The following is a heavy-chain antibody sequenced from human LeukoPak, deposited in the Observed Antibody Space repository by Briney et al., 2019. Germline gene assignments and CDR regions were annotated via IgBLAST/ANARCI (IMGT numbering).Heavy chain of an antibody. CDR3: ARHQGWLQWEY. CDR1: GGSFSGYY. J-gene: IGHJ4*02. Sequence: SETLSLTCAVYGGSFSGYYWSWIRQPPGKGLEWIGEINHSGSTNYNPSLKSRLTMSIDTSKNQFSLKLRSVTAADTAVYYCARHQGWLQWEYWGQGTLATVSS. D-gene: IGHD5-24*01. V-gene: IGHV4-34*01. CDR2: INHSGST.